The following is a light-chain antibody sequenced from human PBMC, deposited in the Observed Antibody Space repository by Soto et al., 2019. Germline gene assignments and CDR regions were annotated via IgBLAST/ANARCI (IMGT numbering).Light chain of an antibody. CDR1: QSVRGN. V-gene: IGKV3-20*01. J-gene: IGKJ1*01. Sequence: ENVMTQSPPTLSVSPGETATLFCRASQSVRGNIAWYQQKPGQAPRLLIYATSTRAAGIPGRFSGSGSGTDFTLTINRLEPEDFALYYCQQYGSSPPTFGQGTKVDIK. CDR2: ATS. CDR3: QQYGSSPPT.